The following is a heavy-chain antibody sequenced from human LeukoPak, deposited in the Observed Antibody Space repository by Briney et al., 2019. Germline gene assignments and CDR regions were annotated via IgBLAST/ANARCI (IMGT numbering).Heavy chain of an antibody. CDR2: ISGSGGST. J-gene: IGHJ4*02. D-gene: IGHD3-9*01. CDR1: GFTFSSYA. V-gene: IGHV3-23*01. CDR3: ATAGTPYYDILTGLGQQYY. Sequence: GGSLRLSCAASGFTFSSYAMSWVRQAPGKGLEWVSAISGSGGSTYYADSVKGRFTISRDNSKNTLYLQMNSLRAEDTAVYYCATAGTPYYDILTGLGQQYYWGQGTLVTVSS.